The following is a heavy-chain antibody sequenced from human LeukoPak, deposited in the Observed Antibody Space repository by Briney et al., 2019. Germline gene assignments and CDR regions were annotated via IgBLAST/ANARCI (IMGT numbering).Heavy chain of an antibody. CDR3: ARGATRYYYYYYMDV. CDR1: LGSLSRYY. V-gene: IGHV4-59*01. Sequence: SEALSLTRTVSLGSLSRYYCRWIRRPPGRGLEWIGYIYYSGSTNYNPSLKSRVTISVDTSKNQFSLKLSSVTAADTAVYYCARGATRYYYYYYMDVWGKGTTVTVSS. CDR2: IYYSGST. J-gene: IGHJ6*03. D-gene: IGHD5-24*01.